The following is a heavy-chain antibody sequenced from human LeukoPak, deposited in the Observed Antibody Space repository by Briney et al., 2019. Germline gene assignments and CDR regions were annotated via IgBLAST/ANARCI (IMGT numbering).Heavy chain of an antibody. CDR3: AKGGVAVAGWFAP. Sequence: PGGSLRLSCAASGFTFSSYGMHWVRQAPGKGLEGVAVISYDGSNKYYADSVKGRFTISRDNSKNTLYLQMNSLRAEDTAVYYCAKGGVAVAGWFAPWGQGTLVTVSS. V-gene: IGHV3-30*18. CDR2: ISYDGSNK. D-gene: IGHD6-19*01. CDR1: GFTFSSYG. J-gene: IGHJ5*02.